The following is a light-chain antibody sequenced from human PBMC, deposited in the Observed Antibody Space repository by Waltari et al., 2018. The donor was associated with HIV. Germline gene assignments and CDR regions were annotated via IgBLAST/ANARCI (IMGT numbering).Light chain of an antibody. CDR3: QVWDSRTVV. Sequence: YALSQPLSVSVDLGQTARITCGGDNIGSKNVHWYQQKPGQAPVLVIYRSRNRPSGITDRISASKAGSMVTLIISRVQIEDEADYFCQVWDSRTVVFGGGTTLTVL. CDR2: RSR. J-gene: IGLJ2*01. V-gene: IGLV3-9*01. CDR1: NIGSKN.